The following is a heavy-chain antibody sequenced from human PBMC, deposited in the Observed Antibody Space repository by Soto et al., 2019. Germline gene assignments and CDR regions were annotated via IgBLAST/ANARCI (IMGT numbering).Heavy chain of an antibody. D-gene: IGHD6-19*01. CDR2: IGGSGGST. CDR1: GFTFSSYA. CDR3: AKDRSSAWYGVGF. J-gene: IGHJ4*02. Sequence: QPGGSLRLSCAASGFTFSSYAMSWVRQAPGKGLEWVSAIGGSGGSTYYADSAKGRFTISRDNSKNTLYLQMNGLRAEDTAVYYCAKDRSSAWYGVGFWGQGTLVTVSS. V-gene: IGHV3-23*01.